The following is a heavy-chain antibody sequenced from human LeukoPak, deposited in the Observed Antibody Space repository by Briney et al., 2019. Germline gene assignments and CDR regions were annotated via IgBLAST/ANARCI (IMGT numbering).Heavy chain of an antibody. Sequence: SETLSLTCTVSGGSISSYYWSWIRQPPGKGLEWIGYIYYSGSTNYNPSLKSRVTISVDTSKNQFSLKLSSVTAADTAVYYCARGGGYHWADENWFDPWGQGTLVTVSS. V-gene: IGHV4-59*01. CDR1: GGSISSYY. CDR3: ARGGGYHWADENWFDP. CDR2: IYYSGST. D-gene: IGHD5-24*01. J-gene: IGHJ5*02.